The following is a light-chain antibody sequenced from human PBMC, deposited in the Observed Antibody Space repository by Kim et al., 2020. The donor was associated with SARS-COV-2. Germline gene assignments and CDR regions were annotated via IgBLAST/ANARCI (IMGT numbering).Light chain of an antibody. J-gene: IGKJ2*03. V-gene: IGKV3-20*01. CDR2: DAS. CDR1: QRISSNY. Sequence: LSPGERATLSCRANQRISSNYLAWYQHKPDQSPRLLIHDASNRATGIPDRFSGSGSGTDFTLTISRLEPEDFAVYYCHQYIRSPYSFGQGTKLEI. CDR3: HQYIRSPYS.